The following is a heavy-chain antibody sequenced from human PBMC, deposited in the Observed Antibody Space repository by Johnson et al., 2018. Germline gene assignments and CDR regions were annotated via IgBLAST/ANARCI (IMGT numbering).Heavy chain of an antibody. CDR1: GFTFSSYA. CDR3: AKASSYYYDNSGYYRRAFDI. V-gene: IGHV3-23*04. D-gene: IGHD3-22*01. Sequence: VQLVESGGGLVQPGGSXRLSCAASGFTFSSYAMTWVRQAPGKGLEWVSAISGRGGSTYYADFVKGRLTISRDNSKNTLSLQMNSLRAEDTAVYYCAKASSYYYDNSGYYRRAFDIWGQGTMVTVSS. CDR2: ISGRGGST. J-gene: IGHJ3*02.